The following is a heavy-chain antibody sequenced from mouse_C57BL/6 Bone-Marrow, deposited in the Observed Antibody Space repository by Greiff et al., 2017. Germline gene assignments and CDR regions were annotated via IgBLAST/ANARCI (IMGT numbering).Heavy chain of an antibody. J-gene: IGHJ3*01. D-gene: IGHD2-3*01. CDR3: ARRGNDGYYETDACAY. CDR1: GYAFSSSW. V-gene: IGHV1-82*01. Sequence: VQLQESGPELVKPGASVKISCKASGYAFSSSWMNWVKQRPGKGLEWIGRIYPGDGDTNYNGKFKGKATLTADKSSSTAYMQLSSLTSEDSAVYFCARRGNDGYYETDACAYWGQGTLVTVSA. CDR2: IYPGDGDT.